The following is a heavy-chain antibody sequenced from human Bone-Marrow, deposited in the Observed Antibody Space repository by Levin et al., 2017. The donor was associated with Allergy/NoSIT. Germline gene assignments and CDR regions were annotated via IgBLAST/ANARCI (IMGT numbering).Heavy chain of an antibody. CDR2: INESGTT. J-gene: IGHJ4*02. D-gene: IGHD1-14*01. Sequence: SETLSLTCAVSGYSMSSDYYWGWIRQPPGKGLEWIGNINESGTTYYNPSLKSRVTISVDTSKNQFSLKLTSMTAADTAVYYCAREGTPQSWDYWGQGTLVSVSS. CDR3: AREGTPQSWDY. V-gene: IGHV4-38-2*02. CDR1: GYSMSSDYY.